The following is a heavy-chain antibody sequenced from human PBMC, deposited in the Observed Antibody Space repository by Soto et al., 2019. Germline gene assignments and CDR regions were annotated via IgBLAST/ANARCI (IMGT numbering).Heavy chain of an antibody. J-gene: IGHJ4*02. V-gene: IGHV2-5*02. CDR1: GFSLSTSGVG. D-gene: IGHD3-10*01. CDR3: AHRHNGYYGSGSYYPYYLDY. CDR2: IYWDDDK. Sequence: SGPTLVNPTQTLTLTCTFSGFSLSTSGVGVGWIRQPPGKALEWLALIYWDDDKRYSPSLKSRLTITKDTSKNQVVLTMTSMEPVDTATYYCAHRHNGYYGSGSYYPYYLDYWGQGTLVTVSS.